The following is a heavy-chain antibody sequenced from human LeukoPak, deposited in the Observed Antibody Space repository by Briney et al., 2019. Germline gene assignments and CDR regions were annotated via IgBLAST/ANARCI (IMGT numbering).Heavy chain of an antibody. Sequence: GGSLRLSCAASGFTVGSNYMSWVRQAPGKGLEWVSVIYCGGSTYYADSVTGRFTISRDNSKNTLYLQMNSLRAEDTAVYYCARGSIAAAGTDFDYWGQGTLVTVSS. D-gene: IGHD6-13*01. CDR3: ARGSIAAAGTDFDY. CDR1: GFTVGSNY. CDR2: IYCGGST. J-gene: IGHJ4*02. V-gene: IGHV3-53*01.